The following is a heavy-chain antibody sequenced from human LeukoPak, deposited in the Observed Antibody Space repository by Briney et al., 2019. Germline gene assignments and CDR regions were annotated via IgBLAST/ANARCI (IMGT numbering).Heavy chain of an antibody. Sequence: ASVKVSCKASGYTFTSYDINWVRQATGQGLEWMGWINPNSGGTNYAQKFQGRVTMTRDTSISTAYMELSRLRSDDTAVYYCARGEVDYWGQGTLVTVSS. CDR2: INPNSGGT. J-gene: IGHJ4*02. V-gene: IGHV1-2*02. CDR1: GYTFTSYD. CDR3: ARGEVDY.